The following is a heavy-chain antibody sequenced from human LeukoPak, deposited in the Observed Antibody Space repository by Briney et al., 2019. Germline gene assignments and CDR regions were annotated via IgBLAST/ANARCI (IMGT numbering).Heavy chain of an antibody. D-gene: IGHD3-10*01. CDR1: GGTISSYY. V-gene: IGHV4-34*01. CDR2: INHSGST. CDR3: ARPRGITMVRGVERGGWFDP. J-gene: IGHJ5*02. Sequence: PSETLSLTCTVSGGTISSYYWSWIRQPPGKGLEWIGEINHSGSTNYNPSLKSRVTISVDTSKNQFSLKLSSVTAADTAVYYCARPRGITMVRGVERGGWFDPWGQGTLVTVSS.